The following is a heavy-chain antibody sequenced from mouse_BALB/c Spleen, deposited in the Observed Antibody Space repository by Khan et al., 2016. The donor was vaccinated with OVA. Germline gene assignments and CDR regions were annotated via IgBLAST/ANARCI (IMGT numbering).Heavy chain of an antibody. J-gene: IGHJ3*01. D-gene: IGHD2-1*01. CDR1: GFTFSSFV. CDR2: ISSAATYT. CDR3: TNGNYGWFAY. Sequence: EVELVESGGGLVEPGGSLKLSCAASGFTFSSFVMSWVRQTPEKRQEWVATISSAATYTYYPDSVKGRFTISRDNAKNTLYLQMNSLWSDDTAIYYCTNGNYGWFAYWVQGTLVTVST. V-gene: IGHV5-9-1*01.